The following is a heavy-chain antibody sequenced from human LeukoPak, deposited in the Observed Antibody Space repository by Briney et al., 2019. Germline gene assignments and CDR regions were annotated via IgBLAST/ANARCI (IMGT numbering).Heavy chain of an antibody. Sequence: SENLSLTCTVSGGSISSYYWSWIRQPPGKGLEWIGYIYYSGSTNYNPSLKSRVTISVDTSKNQFSLKLSSVTAADTAVYYCASGRTVPGYSYGSFYFDYWGQGTLVTVSS. J-gene: IGHJ4*02. CDR1: GGSISSYY. D-gene: IGHD5-18*01. CDR2: IYYSGST. CDR3: ASGRTVPGYSYGSFYFDY. V-gene: IGHV4-59*08.